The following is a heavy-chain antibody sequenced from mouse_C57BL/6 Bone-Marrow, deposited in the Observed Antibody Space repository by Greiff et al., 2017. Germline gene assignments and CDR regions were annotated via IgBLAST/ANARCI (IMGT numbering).Heavy chain of an antibody. CDR2: FYPGSGSI. D-gene: IGHD1-1*01. CDR1: GYTFTDYT. CDR3: SRHGTSTVVATGAMDY. J-gene: IGHJ4*01. V-gene: IGHV1-62-2*01. Sequence: VQLPQSGAVLVKPGTSVKLSCKASGYTFTDYTIHWVQQRPGQGLAWLGWFYPGSGSIKYNEKFKDKATLTADTSSSTVYMELSRLTSEDTAVYCCSRHGTSTVVATGAMDYWGQGTSVTVSS.